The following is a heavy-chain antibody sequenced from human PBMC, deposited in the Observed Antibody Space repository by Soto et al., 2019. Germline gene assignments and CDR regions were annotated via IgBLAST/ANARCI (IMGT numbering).Heavy chain of an antibody. CDR2: ISAYNGNT. D-gene: IGHD3-22*01. Sequence: EASVKVSCKASGYTFTSYGISWVRQAPGQGLEWMGWISAYNGNTNYAQKLQGRVTMTTDTSTSTAYMELRSLRSDDTAVYYCARDRVRYYYDSSGLGYWGQGTLVTVSS. CDR1: GYTFTSYG. V-gene: IGHV1-18*01. CDR3: ARDRVRYYYDSSGLGY. J-gene: IGHJ4*02.